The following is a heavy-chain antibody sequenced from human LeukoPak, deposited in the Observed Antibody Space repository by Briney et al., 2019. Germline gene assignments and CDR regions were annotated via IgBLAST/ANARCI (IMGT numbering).Heavy chain of an antibody. J-gene: IGHJ4*02. Sequence: GGSLRLSCAASGFTFSSYGMHWVRQAPGKGLEWVSAISGSGGSTYYADSVKGRFTISRDNSKNTLYLQMNSLRAEDTAVYYCASSHIAVAGTFDYWGQGTLVTVSS. CDR1: GFTFSSYG. V-gene: IGHV3-23*01. CDR3: ASSHIAVAGTFDY. D-gene: IGHD6-19*01. CDR2: ISGSGGST.